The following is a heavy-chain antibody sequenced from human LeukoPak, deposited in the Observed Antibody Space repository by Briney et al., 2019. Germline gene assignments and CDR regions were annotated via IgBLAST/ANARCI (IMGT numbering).Heavy chain of an antibody. CDR1: GFSFSDYG. D-gene: IGHD4/OR15-4a*01. Sequence: GGSLRLSCAASGFSFSDYGMDWVRQAPGKGLEWVSSISSSSSYIYYADSVKGRFTISRDNAKNSLYLQMNSLRAEDTAVYYCARDSSDYVIDYWGQGTLVTVSS. J-gene: IGHJ4*02. V-gene: IGHV3-21*01. CDR3: ARDSSDYVIDY. CDR2: ISSSSSYI.